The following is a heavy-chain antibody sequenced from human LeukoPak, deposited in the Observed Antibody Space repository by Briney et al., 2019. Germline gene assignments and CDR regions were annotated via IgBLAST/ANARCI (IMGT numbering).Heavy chain of an antibody. CDR3: ATYCSHTSCYTGGASQH. D-gene: IGHD2-2*02. CDR1: GGPITGGGYS. V-gene: IGHV4-61*02. Sequence: SSQPLSLTCPAPGGPITGGGYSWSWIRQPAGKGLGWIGRIYTGGSTTYNPSLNSRATTSVNPSTTPFSLRLTSVTAAETAVYYCATYCSHTSCYTGGASQHSGEGTLVSASS. J-gene: IGHJ1*01. CDR2: IYTGGST.